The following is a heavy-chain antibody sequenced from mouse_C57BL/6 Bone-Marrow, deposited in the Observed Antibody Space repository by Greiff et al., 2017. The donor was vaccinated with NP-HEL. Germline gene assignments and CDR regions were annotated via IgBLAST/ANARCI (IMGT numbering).Heavy chain of an antibody. Sequence: LQESGAELVKPGASVKISCKASGYAFSSYWMNWVKQRPGKGLEWIGQIYPGDGDTNYNGKFKGKATLTADKSSSTAYMQLSSLTSEDSAVYFCARQTWWYFDVWGTGTTVTVSS. CDR2: IYPGDGDT. CDR1: GYAFSSYW. J-gene: IGHJ1*03. CDR3: ARQTWWYFDV. V-gene: IGHV1-80*01.